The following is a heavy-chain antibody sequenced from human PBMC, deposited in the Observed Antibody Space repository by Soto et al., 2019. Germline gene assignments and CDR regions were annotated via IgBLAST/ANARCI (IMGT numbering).Heavy chain of an antibody. CDR2: IYSGGTI. J-gene: IGHJ4*02. V-gene: IGHV3-53*01. CDR1: GFTVTINY. CDR3: HGYGY. Sequence: EVQVVESGGGLVQPGGSLRLPCAVSGFTVTINYMSWVRQAPGKGLEWVSVIYSGGTIYYADSVKGRFTISRDTSKNTLYLQMNSLRGDDTAVYYCHGYGYWGQGTLVTVSS. D-gene: IGHD5-12*01.